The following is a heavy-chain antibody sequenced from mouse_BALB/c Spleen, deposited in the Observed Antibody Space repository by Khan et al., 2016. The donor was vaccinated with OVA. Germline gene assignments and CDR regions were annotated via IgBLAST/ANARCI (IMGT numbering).Heavy chain of an antibody. Sequence: EVQLQESGPELVKPGASVKMSCKASGYTFTNYIIHWVKQTPGQGLEWIGYVNPYNDGTKYNEKFKGKATLTSDKSSSTAYMELSGLTSEDSAVYYCERDYGRSFWFSYWGQGTLVTVSA. D-gene: IGHD1-1*01. CDR1: GYTFTNYI. CDR3: ERDYGRSFWFSY. J-gene: IGHJ3*01. CDR2: VNPYNDGT. V-gene: IGHV1S136*01.